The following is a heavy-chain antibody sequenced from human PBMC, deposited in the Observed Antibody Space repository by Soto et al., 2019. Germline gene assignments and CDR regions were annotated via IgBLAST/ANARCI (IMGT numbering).Heavy chain of an antibody. V-gene: IGHV3-33*01. CDR2: IWYDGSNK. J-gene: IGHJ4*02. CDR3: ATPTYYYDSSGPPAY. D-gene: IGHD3-22*01. CDR1: GFTFSSYG. Sequence: GGSLRLPCAASGFTFSSYGMHWVRQAPGKGLEWVAVIWYDGSNKYYADSVKGRFTISRDNSKNTLYLQMNSLRAEDTAVYYCATPTYYYDSSGPPAYWGQGTLDTVSS.